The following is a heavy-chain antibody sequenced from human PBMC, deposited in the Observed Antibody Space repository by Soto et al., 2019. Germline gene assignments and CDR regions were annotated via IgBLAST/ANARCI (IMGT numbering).Heavy chain of an antibody. V-gene: IGHV4-39*01. CDR3: ARLDYGDLSGSDY. CDR1: GGSISSSSYY. D-gene: IGHD4-17*01. CDR2: IYYSGST. Sequence: SETLSLTCTVSGGSISSSSYYWGWIRQPPGKGLEWIGSIYYSGSTYYNPSLKSRVTISVDTSKNQFSLKLSSVTAADTAVYYCARLDYGDLSGSDYWGQGTLVTVSS. J-gene: IGHJ4*02.